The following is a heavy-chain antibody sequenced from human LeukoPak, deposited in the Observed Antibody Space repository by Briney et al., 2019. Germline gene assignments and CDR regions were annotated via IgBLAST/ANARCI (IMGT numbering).Heavy chain of an antibody. CDR1: GFTFSDYY. V-gene: IGHV3-11*01. CDR3: AKRTHSSSWHWFDP. CDR2: IDSSGNVI. J-gene: IGHJ5*02. Sequence: PGGSLRLSCAASGFTFSDYYMTWIRQDPGKGLEWLSYIDSSGNVIYYADSVKGRFTISRDNAKNSVFLQMNSLRAEDTAVYYCAKRTHSSSWHWFDPWGQGTLVTVSS. D-gene: IGHD6-13*01.